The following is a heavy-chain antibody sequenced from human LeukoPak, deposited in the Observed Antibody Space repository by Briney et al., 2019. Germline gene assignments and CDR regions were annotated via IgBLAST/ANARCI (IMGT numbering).Heavy chain of an antibody. CDR3: ASILYCSSFTCYRFYNGNDGFDI. CDR2: IYTSGST. V-gene: IGHV4-4*09. J-gene: IGHJ3*02. Sequence: WETLTLTCTVSGGSITSYYWTWIRQPPGKGLEWIGYIYTSGSTSYNPSLTGRVTIAIDTSNHRFSLRLSSVTAADTAVYYCASILYCSSFTCYRFYNGNDGFDIWGQGTMVTVSS. CDR1: GGSITSYY. D-gene: IGHD2-2*01.